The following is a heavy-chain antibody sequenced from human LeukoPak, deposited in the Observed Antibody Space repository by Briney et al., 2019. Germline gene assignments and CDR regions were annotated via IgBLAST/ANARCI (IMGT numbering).Heavy chain of an antibody. Sequence: ASVKVSCKASGYTFTSYYMHWVRQAPGQGLEWMGIINPSGGSTSYAQKFQGRVTMTRGTSTSTVYMELSSLRSEDTAVYYCARDLTTVAPVSPVGLDYWGQGTLVTVSS. V-gene: IGHV1-46*01. CDR2: INPSGGST. CDR3: ARDLTTVAPVSPVGLDY. J-gene: IGHJ4*02. D-gene: IGHD4-23*01. CDR1: GYTFTSYY.